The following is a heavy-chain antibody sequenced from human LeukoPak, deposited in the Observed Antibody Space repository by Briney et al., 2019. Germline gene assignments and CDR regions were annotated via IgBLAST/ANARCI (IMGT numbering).Heavy chain of an antibody. D-gene: IGHD5-24*01. CDR1: GFTFSSHS. V-gene: IGHV3-21*01. CDR2: ISSSSSYI. CDR3: ARDLEMATTPPNY. J-gene: IGHJ4*02. Sequence: GGSLRLSCAASGFTFSSHSMNWVRQAPGKGLEWVSSISSSSSYIYYADSVKGRFTISRDNAKDSLYLQMNSLRAEDTAVYYCARDLEMATTPPNYWGQGTLVTVSS.